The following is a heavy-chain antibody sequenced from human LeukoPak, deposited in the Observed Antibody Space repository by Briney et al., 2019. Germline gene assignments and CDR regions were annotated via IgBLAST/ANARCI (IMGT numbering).Heavy chain of an antibody. J-gene: IGHJ5*02. CDR1: GFTFSNYA. CDR3: ARPPGCDSMTCYFSWFDP. D-gene: IGHD2/OR15-2a*01. V-gene: IGHV3-23*01. Sequence: GGSLRLSCAASGFTFSNYAMSWVRQAPGKGLEWVSAISGSGGSTSYADSVKGRFTISRDNSKNTLYLQMNSLRAEDTAVYYCARPPGCDSMTCYFSWFDPWGQGSLVTVSS. CDR2: ISGSGGST.